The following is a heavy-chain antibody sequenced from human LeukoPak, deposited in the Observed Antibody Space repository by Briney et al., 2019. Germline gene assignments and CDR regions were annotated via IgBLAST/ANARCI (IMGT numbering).Heavy chain of an antibody. Sequence: SVKVSCKASGGTFSSYAISWVRQAPGQGLEWMGGIIPIFGSANYAQKFQGRVTITADESTSTAYMELSSLRSEDTAVYYCARGVVVTATPWYFDYWGQGTLVTVSS. D-gene: IGHD2-21*02. J-gene: IGHJ4*02. CDR3: ARGVVVTATPWYFDY. CDR2: IIPIFGSA. V-gene: IGHV1-69*13. CDR1: GGTFSSYA.